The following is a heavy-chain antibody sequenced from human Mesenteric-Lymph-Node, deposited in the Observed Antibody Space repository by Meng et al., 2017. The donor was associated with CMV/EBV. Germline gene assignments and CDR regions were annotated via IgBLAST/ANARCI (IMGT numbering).Heavy chain of an antibody. Sequence: TVSGGSISNTNWWTWVRQPPGKGLEWIGYIYYSGSTYYKSSLKSRVTISVDTSKNQFSLKLSSVTAADTAVYYCARVPSSIAASHFDYWGQGTLVTVSS. CDR2: IYYSGST. V-gene: IGHV4-31*02. CDR3: ARVPSSIAASHFDY. D-gene: IGHD6-6*01. CDR1: GGSISNTNW. J-gene: IGHJ4*02.